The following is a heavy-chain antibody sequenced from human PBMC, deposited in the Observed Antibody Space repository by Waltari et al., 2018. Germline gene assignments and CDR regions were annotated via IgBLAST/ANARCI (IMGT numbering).Heavy chain of an antibody. CDR2: MSVTGDYT. Sequence: EVQLLESGGDLEQPGGSLSISCVGSGFNFSNYAMNWVRQAPGKGLVGVLTMSVTGDYTSYAYSVKGRFTISRDNSKNTVFLHMNNLRADDAAMYYCARGRYGAGSYSDYDYWGQGTLVTVSS. CDR3: ARGRYGAGSYSDYDY. V-gene: IGHV3-23*01. CDR1: GFNFSNYA. D-gene: IGHD3-10*01. J-gene: IGHJ4*02.